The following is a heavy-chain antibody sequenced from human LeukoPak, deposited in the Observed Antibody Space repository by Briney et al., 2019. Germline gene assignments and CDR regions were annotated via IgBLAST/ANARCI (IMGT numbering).Heavy chain of an antibody. J-gene: IGHJ4*02. D-gene: IGHD3-9*01. CDR3: ARYDYDILTGYYRFFDY. CDR2: IYSGGST. V-gene: IGHV3-66*01. Sequence: PGGSLRLSCAASGFTVSSNYMSWVRQAPGKGLEWVSVIYSGGSTYYADSVKGRFTISRDNSKNTLYLQMNSLRAEDTAVYYCARYDYDILTGYYRFFDYWGQGTLVTVSS. CDR1: GFTVSSNY.